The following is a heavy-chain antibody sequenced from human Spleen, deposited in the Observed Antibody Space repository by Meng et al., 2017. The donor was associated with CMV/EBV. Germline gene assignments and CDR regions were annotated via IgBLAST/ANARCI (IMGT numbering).Heavy chain of an antibody. Sequence: SETLSLTCSVSGASISSSSYFWDWIRQSPGKGVEWIGSISYSGSTYYNSSLKSRVTISVDTSKNQFSLKLSSVTAADTAVYYCAREPLRGMDVWGQGTTVTVSS. CDR2: ISYSGST. CDR1: GASISSSSYF. V-gene: IGHV4-39*07. CDR3: AREPLRGMDV. J-gene: IGHJ6*02.